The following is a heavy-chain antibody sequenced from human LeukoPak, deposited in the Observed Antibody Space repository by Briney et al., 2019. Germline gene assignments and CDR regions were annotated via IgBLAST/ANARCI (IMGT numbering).Heavy chain of an antibody. CDR3: SKDRGVFGVAYSLDY. CDR2: ISGDSKYI. Sequence: GGSLRLSCAASGFNFQNYGMSWVRQSPGRGLEWVPAISGDSKYIYYTDSVKGRFTISRDNAKNSVFLQMNSLRVEDTAVYYCSKDRGVFGVAYSLDYWGQGTLVTVSS. V-gene: IGHV3-21*01. J-gene: IGHJ4*02. D-gene: IGHD3-3*01. CDR1: GFNFQNYG.